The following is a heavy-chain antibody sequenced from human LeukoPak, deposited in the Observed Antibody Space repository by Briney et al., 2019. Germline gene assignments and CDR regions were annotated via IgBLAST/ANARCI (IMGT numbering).Heavy chain of an antibody. D-gene: IGHD1-26*01. CDR1: VFSLSERGMS. CDR2: IEWSDEK. CDR3: ARSPDGRAEEDY. Sequence: SGSTLVNPTETLTMTCSFSVFSLSERGMSVSCIHSPPGTSLEWHARIEWSDEKFYSISLKARLTTSKDTSKNQVVLTMTDMDPVDTATYYCARSPDGRAEEDYGGQGTLVTVSS. V-gene: IGHV2-70*17. J-gene: IGHJ4*02.